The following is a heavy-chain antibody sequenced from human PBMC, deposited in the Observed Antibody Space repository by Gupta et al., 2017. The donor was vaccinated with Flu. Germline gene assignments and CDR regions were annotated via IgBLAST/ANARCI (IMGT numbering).Heavy chain of an antibody. CDR2: ISSSSSYI. J-gene: IGHJ6*02. V-gene: IGHV3-21*01. CDR3: AREGNGMDV. Sequence: EVQLVESGGGLVKPGGSLSLSCAASGFTFSSYSMNWVRQAPGKGLAGVSSISSSSSYIYYADSVKGRFTISRDNAKNSLYLQMNSLRAEDTAVYYCAREGNGMDVWGQGTTVTVAS. D-gene: IGHD3-10*01. CDR1: GFTFSSYS.